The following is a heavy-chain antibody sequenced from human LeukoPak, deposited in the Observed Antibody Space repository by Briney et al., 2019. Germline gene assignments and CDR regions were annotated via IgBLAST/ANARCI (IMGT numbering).Heavy chain of an antibody. Sequence: PGGSLRLSCAASGFTFDDYAMHWVRQAPGKGLEWVSGISWNSGSIGYADSVKGRFTISRDNAKNSLYLQMNSLRAEDTALYYCAKDFQYYDSSGYLDCWGQGTLVTVSS. D-gene: IGHD3-22*01. J-gene: IGHJ4*02. CDR3: AKDFQYYDSSGYLDC. CDR1: GFTFDDYA. V-gene: IGHV3-9*01. CDR2: ISWNSGSI.